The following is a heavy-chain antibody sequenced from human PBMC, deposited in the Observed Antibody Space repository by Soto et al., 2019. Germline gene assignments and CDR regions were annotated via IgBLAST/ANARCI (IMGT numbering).Heavy chain of an antibody. CDR3: VREGRGSFDF. V-gene: IGHV3-23*01. CDR2: IGGRGNSA. D-gene: IGHD5-12*01. J-gene: IGHJ3*01. Sequence: WSLRLSCAASGFIFTNYAMNWVRQAPGEGLEWVSVIGGRGNSAYYADSVQGRFTISRDNSKNTLSLQMSSLTADDTAIYYCVREGRGSFDFWGRGTMVTVSS. CDR1: GFIFTNYA.